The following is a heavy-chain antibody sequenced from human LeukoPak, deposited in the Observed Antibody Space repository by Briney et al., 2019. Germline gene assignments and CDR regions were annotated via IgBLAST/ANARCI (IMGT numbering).Heavy chain of an antibody. CDR3: ASDHDYGGNTIPFDY. V-gene: IGHV3-21*01. Sequence: GGSLRLSCAASGFTFSSYSMNWVRQAPGKGLEWVPSISSSSSYIYYADSVKGRFTISRDNAKNSLYLQMNSLRAEDTAVYYCASDHDYGGNTIPFDYWGQGTLVTVSS. CDR2: ISSSSSYI. CDR1: GFTFSSYS. J-gene: IGHJ4*02. D-gene: IGHD4-23*01.